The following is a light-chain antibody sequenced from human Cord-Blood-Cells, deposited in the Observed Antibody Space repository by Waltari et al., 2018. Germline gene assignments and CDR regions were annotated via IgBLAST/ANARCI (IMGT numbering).Light chain of an antibody. CDR3: QQSYSTPYS. CDR2: AAS. V-gene: IGKV1-39*01. J-gene: IGKJ2*03. CDR1: QSISSY. Sequence: DIQMTQSTSSLSASVGDRVTPTCRASQSISSYLNWYQQKPGKAPKLLIYAASRLQIGVPSRFSGSGSGTDFTLTISSLQPEDFATYDCQQSYSTPYSFCQGTKLEIK.